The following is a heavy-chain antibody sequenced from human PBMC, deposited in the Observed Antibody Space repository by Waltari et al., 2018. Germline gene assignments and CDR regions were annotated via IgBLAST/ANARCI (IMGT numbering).Heavy chain of an antibody. CDR2: INPNSGGT. V-gene: IGHV1-2*06. D-gene: IGHD4-17*01. J-gene: IGHJ1*01. Sequence: QVQLVQSGAEVKKPGASVKVSCKASGYTFTGYYMHWVRPAPGQGLEWMGRINPNSGGTNYAQKFQGRVTMTRDTSISTAYMELSRLRSDDTAVYYCARAHDYGGSEYFQHWGQGTLVTVSS. CDR3: ARAHDYGGSEYFQH. CDR1: GYTFTGYY.